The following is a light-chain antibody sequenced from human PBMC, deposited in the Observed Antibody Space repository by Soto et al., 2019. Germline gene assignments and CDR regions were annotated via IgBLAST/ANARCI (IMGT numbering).Light chain of an antibody. CDR3: CSYTWSSTSVV. CDR1: SRDVGSYNL. Sequence: QSALTQPASVSGSPGQSITISCTGTSRDVGSYNLVSWYQQHPGKAPKLMIYEGSKRPSGVSNRFSGSNSGNAAALTISGLRAEDEDDDDCCSYTWSSTSVVFGGGTKLTVL. V-gene: IGLV2-23*01. J-gene: IGLJ2*01. CDR2: EGS.